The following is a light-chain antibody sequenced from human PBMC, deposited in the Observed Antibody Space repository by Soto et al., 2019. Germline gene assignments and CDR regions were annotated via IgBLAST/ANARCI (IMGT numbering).Light chain of an antibody. CDR1: QSVSKNF. J-gene: IGKJ4*01. CDR3: QQSGSTPPT. V-gene: IGKV3-20*01. CDR2: GAS. Sequence: EIVLTQSPGTLSLSPGERATLSCRASQSVSKNFLAWYQQKPGQAHRLLISGASNRATGIPDRFSGSGSGTDFSLTIDRLEPEDLAVYFCQQSGSTPPTFGGGTNVAIK.